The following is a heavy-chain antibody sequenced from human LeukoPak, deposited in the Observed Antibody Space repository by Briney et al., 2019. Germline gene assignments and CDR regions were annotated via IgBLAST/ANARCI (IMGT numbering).Heavy chain of an antibody. D-gene: IGHD2-21*02. J-gene: IGHJ4*02. Sequence: GGSLRLSCAASGFTFSSYGMHWVRQAPGKGLEWVSFIRYDGNNKYYADSVKGRFTISRDDSKNTVSLQMNSLRSEDTSVYYCAKEVDCGGDCSHLDYWGQGTLVTVSS. CDR3: AKEVDCGGDCSHLDY. CDR1: GFTFSSYG. V-gene: IGHV3-30*02. CDR2: IRYDGNNK.